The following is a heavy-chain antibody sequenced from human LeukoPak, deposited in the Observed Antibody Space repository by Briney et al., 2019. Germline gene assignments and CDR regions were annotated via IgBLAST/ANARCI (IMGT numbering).Heavy chain of an antibody. J-gene: IGHJ4*02. CDR3: AKDLGYSNGHALGY. D-gene: IGHD5-18*01. CDR1: GFTFSTYN. CDR2: ILYDGSK. Sequence: PGRSLRLSCAASGFTFSTYNMHWVRHAPGKRLEWVALILYDGSKYYADAVKGRFSNSRDNSKNALYLQMNNLRAEDTAVYYCAKDLGYSNGHALGYWGQGTLVPVSS. V-gene: IGHV3-30*18.